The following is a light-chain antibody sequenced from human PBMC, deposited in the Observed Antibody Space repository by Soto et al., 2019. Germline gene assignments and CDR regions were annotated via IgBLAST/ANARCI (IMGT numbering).Light chain of an antibody. CDR3: QQYNSSWS. CDR1: QSLSGW. CDR2: DAS. V-gene: IGKV1-5*01. Sequence: DIQMTQSPSTLSAYVGDRVTITCRASQSLSGWLAWYQQKPGKAPKLLIYDASTLESGVPSRFSGSGSGTEFTLTISSLQPDDFATYYYQQYNSSWSFGQGTKVEIK. J-gene: IGKJ1*01.